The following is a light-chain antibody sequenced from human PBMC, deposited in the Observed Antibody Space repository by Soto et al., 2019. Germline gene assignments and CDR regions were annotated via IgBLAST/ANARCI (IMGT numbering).Light chain of an antibody. CDR2: DTS. Sequence: EIVLTQSPGTLSLSPGEGATLSCRASQSVSRSYLAWFQQKPGQAPRLLIYDTSTRATGITDRFSGSGSGTGFTLTISRLEPEDFAVYYCQQYGSSPWTFGQGTKVEIK. CDR3: QQYGSSPWT. CDR1: QSVSRSY. V-gene: IGKV3-20*01. J-gene: IGKJ1*01.